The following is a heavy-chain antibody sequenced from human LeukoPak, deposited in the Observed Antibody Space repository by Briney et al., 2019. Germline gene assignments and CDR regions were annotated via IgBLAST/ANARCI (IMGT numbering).Heavy chain of an antibody. CDR3: ARETYYSESSDYFALYYFDY. CDR1: GGSVFSGSHY. Sequence: PSETLSLTCTVSGGSVFSGSHYWSWIRQPPGKGLEWIGYISHTGSTNYNPSLKSRVTISVDTSKNQFSLKLSSVTAADTALYYCARETYYSESSDYFALYYFDYWGQGTLVTVSS. J-gene: IGHJ4*02. CDR2: ISHTGST. D-gene: IGHD3-22*01. V-gene: IGHV4-61*01.